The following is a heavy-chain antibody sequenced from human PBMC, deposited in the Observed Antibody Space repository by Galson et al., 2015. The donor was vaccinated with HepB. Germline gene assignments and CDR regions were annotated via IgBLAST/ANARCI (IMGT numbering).Heavy chain of an antibody. J-gene: IGHJ6*02. CDR1: GFTFSSYS. Sequence: SLRLSCAASGFTFSSYSMNWVRQAPGKGLEWVSYISSSSSTIYCADSVKGRFTISRDNAKNSLYLQMNSLRDEDTAVYYCARSRIAAAGSYYYGMDVWGQGTTVTVSS. V-gene: IGHV3-48*02. CDR3: ARSRIAAAGSYYYGMDV. D-gene: IGHD6-13*01. CDR2: ISSSSSTI.